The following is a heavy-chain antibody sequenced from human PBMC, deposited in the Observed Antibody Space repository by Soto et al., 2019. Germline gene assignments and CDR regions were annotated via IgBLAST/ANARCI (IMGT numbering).Heavy chain of an antibody. CDR3: AKAAMYSSPFDS. V-gene: IGHV3-23*01. CDR1: GFIFSNYA. CDR2: IAGGGGST. D-gene: IGHD2-21*01. J-gene: IGHJ4*02. Sequence: HPGGSLRLSCKGSGFIFSNYAMTWVRQAPGRGLERVAKIAGGGGSTFYADSVKGRFTISRDNSKNTLYLQMSSLRAEDTAVYYCAKAAMYSSPFDSWGQGALVTVSS.